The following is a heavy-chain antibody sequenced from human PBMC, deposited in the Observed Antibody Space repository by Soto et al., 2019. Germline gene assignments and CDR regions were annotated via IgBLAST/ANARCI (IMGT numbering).Heavy chain of an antibody. Sequence: QVQLVESGGGVVQPGRSLRLSCAASGFTFSTHAMHWVRQAPGKGLECGAIVSFDGSNKYYADSVKGRFTISRDNPKNTLSLQMSGLTPEDTAVYYCARDQTGITTAGGGRIDHWGQGTLVTVSS. CDR2: VSFDGSNK. CDR1: GFTFSTHA. J-gene: IGHJ4*02. D-gene: IGHD6-13*01. CDR3: ARDQTGITTAGGGRIDH. V-gene: IGHV3-30-3*01.